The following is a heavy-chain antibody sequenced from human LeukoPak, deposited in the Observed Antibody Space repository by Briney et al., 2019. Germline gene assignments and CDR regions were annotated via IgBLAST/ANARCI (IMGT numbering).Heavy chain of an antibody. CDR1: GYTFTGYY. V-gene: IGHV1-2*02. CDR3: ARSGTFADFWSGYPDY. Sequence: APVKVSCKASGYTFTGYYMHWVRQAPGQGLEWMGWINPNSGGTNYAQKFQGRVTMTRDTSISTAYMELSRLRSDDMAVYYCARSGTFADFWSGYPDYWGQGTLVTVSS. D-gene: IGHD3-3*01. CDR2: INPNSGGT. J-gene: IGHJ4*02.